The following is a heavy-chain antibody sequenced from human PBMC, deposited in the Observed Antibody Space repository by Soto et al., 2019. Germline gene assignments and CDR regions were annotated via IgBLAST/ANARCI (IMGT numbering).Heavy chain of an antibody. CDR1: GFSLSTSGVG. J-gene: IGHJ4*02. Sequence: QITLKESGPTLVKPTQTLTLTCTFSGFSLSTSGVGVGWIRQPPGKAVEWLALIYWNDEKRYSPSLQSRLTLTKDTSKSQVVFTMTNMDPVDTATYCCARKSGSSSPEDYWGQGTLVTVSS. CDR3: ARKSGSSSPEDY. CDR2: IYWNDEK. D-gene: IGHD6-6*01. V-gene: IGHV2-5*01.